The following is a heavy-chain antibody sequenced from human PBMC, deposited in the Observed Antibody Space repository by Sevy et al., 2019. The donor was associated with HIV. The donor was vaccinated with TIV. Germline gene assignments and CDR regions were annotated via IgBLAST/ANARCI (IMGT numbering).Heavy chain of an antibody. V-gene: IGHV4-28*06. Sequence: SETLSLTCTVSGGSISSSYWWGWIRQPPGKGLEWIGYIYYSGSSSYTPSLKSRVTMSVDTSKSQFSLGLSSVTALDTAVYYCARLKASRRDAFDIWGQGTMVTVSS. CDR1: GGSISSSYW. D-gene: IGHD6-6*01. CDR2: IYYSGSS. J-gene: IGHJ3*02. CDR3: ARLKASRRDAFDI.